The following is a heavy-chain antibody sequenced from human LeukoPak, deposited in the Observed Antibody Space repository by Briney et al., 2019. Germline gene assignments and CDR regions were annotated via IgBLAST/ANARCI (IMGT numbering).Heavy chain of an antibody. D-gene: IGHD1-7*01. V-gene: IGHV4-39*01. CDR3: ARHLTGTTFEGFNDY. J-gene: IGHJ4*02. CDR1: GGSISSSSYY. Sequence: SETLSLTCTVSGGSISSSSYYWGWIRQPPGKGLEWIGSIYYSGSTYYNPSLKSRVTISVDTSKNQFSLKLSSVTAADTAVYCCARHLTGTTFEGFNDYWGQGTLVTVSS. CDR2: IYYSGST.